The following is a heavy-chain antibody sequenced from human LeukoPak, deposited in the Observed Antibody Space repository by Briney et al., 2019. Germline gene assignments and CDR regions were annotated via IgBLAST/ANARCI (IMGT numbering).Heavy chain of an antibody. CDR3: ARDFRPLYSGSYGGNWFDP. D-gene: IGHD1-26*01. V-gene: IGHV1-2*02. Sequence: GASVKVSCKASGYTFTGYYMHWVRQAPGQGLEWMGWINPNSGGTNYAQKFQGRVTMTRDTSISTAYMELSRLRSDDTAVYYCARDFRPLYSGSYGGNWFDPWGQGTLVTVSS. J-gene: IGHJ5*02. CDR2: INPNSGGT. CDR1: GYTFTGYY.